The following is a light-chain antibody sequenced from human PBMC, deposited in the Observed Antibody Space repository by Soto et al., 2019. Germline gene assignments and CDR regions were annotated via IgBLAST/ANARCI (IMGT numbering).Light chain of an antibody. J-gene: IGKJ1*01. Sequence: EIVMTQSPATLSVSPGERATLSRRASQSVNINLAWYQQKPGQAPRLLIFGASSRANGIPARFSGSGSGTEFTLTISNLQTEDFAVYYCQQYNKWPRTFGQGTKV. CDR2: GAS. CDR3: QQYNKWPRT. CDR1: QSVNIN. V-gene: IGKV3-15*01.